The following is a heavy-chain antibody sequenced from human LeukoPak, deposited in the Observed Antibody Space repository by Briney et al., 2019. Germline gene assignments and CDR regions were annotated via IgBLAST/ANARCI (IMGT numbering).Heavy chain of an antibody. CDR2: IRGSGDYA. CDR3: ATVRGYTFVNEYHLEN. V-gene: IGHV3-23*01. CDR1: GFSFSNYA. D-gene: IGHD5-18*01. Sequence: GGSLRLSCAASGFSFSNYAMAWVRLAPGKGLEWVSVIRGSGDYAYYADSVKGRFIISRDNSRNTLQLLLNSLRAEDTALYYCATVRGYTFVNEYHLENWGQGTLVTVTS. J-gene: IGHJ4*02.